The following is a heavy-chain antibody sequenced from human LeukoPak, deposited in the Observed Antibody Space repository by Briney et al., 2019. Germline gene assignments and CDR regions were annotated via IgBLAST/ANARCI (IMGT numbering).Heavy chain of an antibody. CDR2: ISGSGGST. V-gene: IGHV3-23*01. J-gene: IGHJ5*02. Sequence: GGSLRLSCAASGFTFSSYAMSWVRQAPGKGLEWVSAISGSGGSTYYADSVKGRFTISRDSSKNTLYLQMNSLRAEDTAVYYCAKVGIAAPGWTFDPWGQGTLVTVSS. D-gene: IGHD6-6*01. CDR3: AKVGIAAPGWTFDP. CDR1: GFTFSSYA.